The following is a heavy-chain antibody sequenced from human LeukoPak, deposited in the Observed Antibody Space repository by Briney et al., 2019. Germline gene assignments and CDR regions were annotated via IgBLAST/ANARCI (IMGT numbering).Heavy chain of an antibody. D-gene: IGHD3-22*01. V-gene: IGHV3-48*04. CDR2: STFSSSTV. CDR1: GFILSTYS. J-gene: IGHJ4*02. Sequence: GGSLRLSCAASGFILSTYSMNWVRQAPGKGLEWVSYSTFSSSTVYYADSVKGRFTISRDNAKNSLYLQMNSLRAEDTAVYYCAREHSDTSGYEIDYFDYWGQGTLVTVSS. CDR3: AREHSDTSGYEIDYFDY.